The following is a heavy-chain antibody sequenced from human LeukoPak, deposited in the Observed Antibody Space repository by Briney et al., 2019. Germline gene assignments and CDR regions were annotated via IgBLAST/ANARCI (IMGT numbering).Heavy chain of an antibody. CDR2: IYSGGST. CDR3: VKDLRSSGWQIFDY. D-gene: IGHD6-19*01. Sequence: GGSLRLSCAASGFTVSSNYMSWVRQAPGKGLEWVSVIYSGGSTYYADSVKGRFTISRDNSKNTLYLQMSSLRAEDTAVYYCVKDLRSSGWQIFDYWGQGTLVTVSS. J-gene: IGHJ4*02. V-gene: IGHV3-53*05. CDR1: GFTVSSNY.